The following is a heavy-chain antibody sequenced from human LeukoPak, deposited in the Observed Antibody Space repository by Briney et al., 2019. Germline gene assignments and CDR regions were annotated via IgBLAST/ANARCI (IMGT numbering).Heavy chain of an antibody. V-gene: IGHV1-8*01. Sequence: ASVKVSCKASGYTFTSYDINWVRRATGQGLEWMGWMNPNSGNTGYAQKFQGRVTMTRNTSISTAYMELSSLRSEDTAVYYCARVIAVAGTNYYYYYMDVWGKGTTVTVSS. CDR2: MNPNSGNT. CDR1: GYTFTSYD. D-gene: IGHD6-19*01. CDR3: ARVIAVAGTNYYYYYMDV. J-gene: IGHJ6*03.